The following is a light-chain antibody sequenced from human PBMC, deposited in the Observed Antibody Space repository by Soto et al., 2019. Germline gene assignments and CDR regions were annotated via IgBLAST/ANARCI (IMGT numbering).Light chain of an antibody. CDR2: DAS. CDR3: QQRSNWPPEVT. J-gene: IGKJ3*01. V-gene: IGKV3-11*01. Sequence: EIVLTQSPDTLSLSPGERATLSCRASQSVSSSLAWYQQKPGQAPRLLIYDASNRATGIPARFSGSGSGTDFTLTISSLEPEDFAVYYWQQRSNWPPEVTLGPGTKVDIK. CDR1: QSVSSS.